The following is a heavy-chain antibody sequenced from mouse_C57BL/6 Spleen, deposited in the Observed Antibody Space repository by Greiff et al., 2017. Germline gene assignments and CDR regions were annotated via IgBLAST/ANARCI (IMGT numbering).Heavy chain of an antibody. J-gene: IGHJ1*03. CDR3: ARAITTVVEDWYFDV. CDR1: GYTFTSYW. CDR2: IAPNSGGT. D-gene: IGHD1-1*01. V-gene: IGHV1-72*01. Sequence: QVQLQQPGAELVKPGASVKLSCKASGYTFTSYWMHWVKQRPGRGLEWIGRIAPNSGGTKYNEKFKSKATLTVDKPSSTAYMQLSSLTSEDSAVYYCARAITTVVEDWYFDVWGTGTTVTVSS.